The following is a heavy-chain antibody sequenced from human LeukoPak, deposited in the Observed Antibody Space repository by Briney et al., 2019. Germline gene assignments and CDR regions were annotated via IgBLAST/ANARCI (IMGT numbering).Heavy chain of an antibody. J-gene: IGHJ4*02. D-gene: IGHD4-17*01. V-gene: IGHV3-21*01. CDR3: ARGPTDYGDYLM. Sequence: GGSLRLSCAASGFTFSSYSMNWVRQAPGKGLEWVSSISSSSSYMYYADSVKGRFTISRDNAKNSLYLQMNSLRAEDTAVYYCARGPTDYGDYLMWGQGTLVTVSS. CDR1: GFTFSSYS. CDR2: ISSSSSYM.